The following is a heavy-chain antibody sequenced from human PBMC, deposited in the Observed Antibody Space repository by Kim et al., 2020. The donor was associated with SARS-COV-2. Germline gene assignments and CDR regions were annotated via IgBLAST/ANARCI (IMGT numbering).Heavy chain of an antibody. CDR3: ARTLGLDV. D-gene: IGHD7-27*01. Sequence: SGHTKSSQKFQGRVTITTDTSAGTAYMELSSLRSEDTAVYYCARTLGLDVWGKGTTVTVSS. V-gene: IGHV1-3*01. CDR2: SGHT. J-gene: IGHJ6*04.